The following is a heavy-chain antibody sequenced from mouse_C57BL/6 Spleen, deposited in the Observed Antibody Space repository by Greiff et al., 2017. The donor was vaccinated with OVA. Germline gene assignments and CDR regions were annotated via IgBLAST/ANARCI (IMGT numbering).Heavy chain of an antibody. CDR1: GYTFTSYW. CDR2: IHPNSGST. V-gene: IGHV1-64*01. D-gene: IGHD3-3*01. J-gene: IGHJ3*01. CDR3: ARFSGTGAWFAY. Sequence: QVQLQQPGAELVKPGASVKLSCKASGYTFTSYWMHWVKQRPGQGLEWIGMIHPNSGSTNYNEKFKSKATLTVDKSSSTAYMQLSSLTSEDSAVYCCARFSGTGAWFAYWGQGTLVTVSA.